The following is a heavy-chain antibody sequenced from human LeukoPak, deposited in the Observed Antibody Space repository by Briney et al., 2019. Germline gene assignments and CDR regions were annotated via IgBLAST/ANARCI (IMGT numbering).Heavy chain of an antibody. CDR1: GDSISSYY. D-gene: IGHD3-3*01. CDR2: IYYSGST. J-gene: IGHJ4*02. CDR3: ARGEILGWSESYYFDY. Sequence: SETLSLTCTVSGDSISSYYWSWIRQPPGKGLEWIGYIYYSGSTNYNPSLKSRVTISVDTSKNQFSLKLSSVTAADTAVYYCARGEILGWSESYYFDYWGQGTLVTVSS. V-gene: IGHV4-59*01.